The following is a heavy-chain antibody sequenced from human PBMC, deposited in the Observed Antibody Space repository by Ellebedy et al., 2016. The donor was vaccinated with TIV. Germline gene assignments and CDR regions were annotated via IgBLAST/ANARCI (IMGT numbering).Heavy chain of an antibody. J-gene: IGHJ5*02. D-gene: IGHD7-27*01. Sequence: MPSETLSLTCAVSGGSISSSSYYWGWIRQPPGKGLEWIGNIYYSGSTYYNPSLKSRVTISVETSKNQFSLKLSSVTAADTAVYYCARQGGLQQLGTFDPWGQGTLVTVSS. V-gene: IGHV4-39*01. CDR2: IYYSGST. CDR1: GGSISSSSYY. CDR3: ARQGGLQQLGTFDP.